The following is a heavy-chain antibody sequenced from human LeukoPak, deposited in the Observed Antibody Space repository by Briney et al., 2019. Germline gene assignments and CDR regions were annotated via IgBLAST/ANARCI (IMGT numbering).Heavy chain of an antibody. D-gene: IGHD4-23*01. J-gene: IGHJ4*02. Sequence: PSETLSLTCTVSGGSISSSSYYWGWINQPPGNGLEWIGIIYYSGSTYYNPSLKSRVTISVDTSKNQFSLKLSSVTAADTAVYYCARLTRVRNYGGNFGDYWGQGTLVTVSS. CDR2: IYYSGST. CDR1: GGSISSSSYY. CDR3: ARLTRVRNYGGNFGDY. V-gene: IGHV4-39*01.